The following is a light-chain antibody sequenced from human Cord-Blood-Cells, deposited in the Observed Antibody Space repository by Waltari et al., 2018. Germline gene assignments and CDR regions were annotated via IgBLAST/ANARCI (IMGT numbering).Light chain of an antibody. J-gene: IGLJ1*01. CDR3: CSYAGSSTYV. Sequence: QSALTQPASVSGSPGQSITLSCTGTSSDVGSYNLVSWYQQHSGKAPKLMIYEVSKRPSGVSNRFSGSKSGNTASLTISGLQAEDEADYYCCSYAGSSTYVFGTGTKVTVL. CDR2: EVS. V-gene: IGLV2-23*02. CDR1: SSDVGSYNL.